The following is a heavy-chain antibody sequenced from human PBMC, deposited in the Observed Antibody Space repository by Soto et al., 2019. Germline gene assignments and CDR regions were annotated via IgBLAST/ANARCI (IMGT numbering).Heavy chain of an antibody. V-gene: IGHV4-31*03. CDR2: IYYSGST. Sequence: TLSLTCTVSGGSISSGGYYWSWIRQHPGKGLEWIGYIYYSGSTYYNPSLKSRVTISVDTSKNQFSLKLGSVTAADTAVYYCARRIVGATTGYFDYWGQGTLVTVSS. CDR1: GGSISSGGYY. J-gene: IGHJ4*02. D-gene: IGHD1-26*01. CDR3: ARRIVGATTGYFDY.